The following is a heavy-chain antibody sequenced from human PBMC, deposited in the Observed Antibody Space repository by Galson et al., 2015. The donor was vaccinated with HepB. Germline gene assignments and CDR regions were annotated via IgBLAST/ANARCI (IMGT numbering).Heavy chain of an antibody. CDR3: ARVPTYYYGSGSYFGYYYYYGMDV. V-gene: IGHV4-31*03. Sequence: TLSLTCTVSGGSISSGGYYWSWIRQHPGKGLEWIGYIYYGGSTYYNPSLKSRVTISVDTSKNQFSLKLSSVTAADTAVYYCARVPTYYYGSGSYFGYYYYYGMDVWGQGTTVTVSS. D-gene: IGHD3-10*01. CDR2: IYYGGST. J-gene: IGHJ6*02. CDR1: GGSISSGGYY.